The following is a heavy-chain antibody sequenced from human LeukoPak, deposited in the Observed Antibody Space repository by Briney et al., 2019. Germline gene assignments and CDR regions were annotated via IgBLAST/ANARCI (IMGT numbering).Heavy chain of an antibody. CDR2: IYYSGST. Sequence: SETLSLTCTVSGGSISSSSYYWGWIRQPPGKGLEWIGSIYYSGSTYYNPSLKSRVTISVDTSKNQFSLKLSSVTAADTAVYYCARDWGRITMVRGASWGQGTLVTVSS. CDR1: GGSISSSSYY. V-gene: IGHV4-39*07. J-gene: IGHJ4*02. D-gene: IGHD3-10*01. CDR3: ARDWGRITMVRGAS.